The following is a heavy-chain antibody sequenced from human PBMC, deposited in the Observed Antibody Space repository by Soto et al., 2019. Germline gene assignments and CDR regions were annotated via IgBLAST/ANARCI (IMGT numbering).Heavy chain of an antibody. CDR1: GFTFSSYV. CDR2: ISYDGSNK. Sequence: SLRLSCAASGFTFSSYVMHWVRQAPGKGLEWVAVISYDGSNKYYADSVKGRFTISRDNSKNTLYLQMNSLRAEDTAVYYCAKQSIAARRNHCEYWGKGNMVSVSS. D-gene: IGHD6-6*01. J-gene: IGHJ4*02. CDR3: AKQSIAARRNHCEY. V-gene: IGHV3-30*18.